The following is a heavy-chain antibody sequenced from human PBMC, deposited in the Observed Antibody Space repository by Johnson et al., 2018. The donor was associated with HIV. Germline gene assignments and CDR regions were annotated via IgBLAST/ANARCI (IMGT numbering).Heavy chain of an antibody. V-gene: IGHV3-20*04. J-gene: IGHJ3*02. CDR1: GFTFDDYG. D-gene: IGHD3-10*01. CDR3: AREVEITMVHGVIIGDAFDI. Sequence: EMQLVESGGGLVQPGGSLRLSCVASGFTFDDYGMSWVRQPPGKGLEWVSGINWNGGSTDYADSVKGRFTISRDNAKNSLYLQMNSLRAEDTALYYCAREVEITMVHGVIIGDAFDIWGQGTMVTVSS. CDR2: INWNGGST.